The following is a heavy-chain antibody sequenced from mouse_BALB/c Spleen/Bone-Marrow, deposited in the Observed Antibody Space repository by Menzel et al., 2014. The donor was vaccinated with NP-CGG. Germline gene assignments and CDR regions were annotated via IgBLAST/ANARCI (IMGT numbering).Heavy chain of an antibody. CDR1: GFTFSGYA. Sequence: EVKLVESGGGLVKPGGSLKLSCAASGFTFSGYAMSWVRQTPVKRLEWVASISRGGTTYYPDSVKGRFTISRDNARNILYLQMSGLRSEDTAMYYCARNYYGTFAYWGQGTLVTVSA. V-gene: IGHV5-6-5*01. CDR3: ARNYYGTFAY. J-gene: IGHJ3*01. D-gene: IGHD1-1*01. CDR2: ISRGGTT.